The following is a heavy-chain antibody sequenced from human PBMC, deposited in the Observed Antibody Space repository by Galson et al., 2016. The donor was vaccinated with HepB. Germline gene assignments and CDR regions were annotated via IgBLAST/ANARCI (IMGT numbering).Heavy chain of an antibody. V-gene: IGHV1-18*01. CDR1: GYTFSTYG. CDR3: ARDRGYGSDTFDF. D-gene: IGHD5-18*01. CDR2: ASTYDGDR. Sequence: SVKVSCKASGYTFSTYGVSWVRQAPGQGLEWMGWASTYDGDRNYAQKLQGRVTMTTDTSTNTAYMGLRSLTSDDTAVYYCARDRGYGSDTFDFWGQGTMVTVSS. J-gene: IGHJ3*01.